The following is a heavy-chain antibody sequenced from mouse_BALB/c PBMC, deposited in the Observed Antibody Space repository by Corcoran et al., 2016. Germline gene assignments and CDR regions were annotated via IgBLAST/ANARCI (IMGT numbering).Heavy chain of an antibody. D-gene: IGHD1-1*01. V-gene: IGHV1-9*01. CDR1: GYTFSSYW. J-gene: IGHJ1*01. Sequence: QVPLQQSGAELMKPGASGKISCKATGYTFSSYWIEWVKQRPGHGLEWIGEILPGSGSTNYNEKFKGKATFTADTSSNTAYMQLSSLTSEDSAVYYCARNYGSSYDWYFDVWGAGTTVTVSS. CDR2: ILPGSGST. CDR3: ARNYGSSYDWYFDV.